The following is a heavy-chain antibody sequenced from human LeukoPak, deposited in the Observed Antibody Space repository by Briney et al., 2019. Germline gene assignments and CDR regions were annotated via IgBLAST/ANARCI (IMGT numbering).Heavy chain of an antibody. CDR3: AKYYDSRGYYWAFDI. D-gene: IGHD3-22*01. CDR2: IIPIFGTT. CDR1: GGALSSYA. Sequence: SAKVSCKASGGALSSYAITWVRQAPGQGLEWMGGIIPIFGTTNYAQKFQGRATITADESTSTAYMELSSLRSEDTAVYYCAKYYDSRGYYWAFDIWGQGTMVTVSS. V-gene: IGHV1-69*13. J-gene: IGHJ3*02.